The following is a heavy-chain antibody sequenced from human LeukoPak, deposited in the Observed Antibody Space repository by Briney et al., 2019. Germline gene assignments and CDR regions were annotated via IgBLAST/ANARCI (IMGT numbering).Heavy chain of an antibody. Sequence: PGGSLRLSCAASGFTFSDFYMSWIRQAPGKGLEWVSYITSSGTYTNYADSVKGRFTISRDNAKNSLHLQMNSLRAEDTAVYYCARRGGYSMIDYWGQGTLVTVSS. J-gene: IGHJ4*02. CDR3: ARRGGYSMIDY. D-gene: IGHD2-15*01. V-gene: IGHV3-11*06. CDR1: GFTFSDFY. CDR2: ITSSGTYT.